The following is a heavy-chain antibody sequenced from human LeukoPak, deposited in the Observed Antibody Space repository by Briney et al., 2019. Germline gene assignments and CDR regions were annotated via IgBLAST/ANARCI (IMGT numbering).Heavy chain of an antibody. D-gene: IGHD2-2*01. CDR1: GGTFSSYA. Sequence: SVKVSCKASGGTFSSYAISWVRQAPGQGLEWMGGIIPIFGTANYAQKFQGRVTITTDESTSTAYMELSSLRSEDTAVYYCARGYVVPAATGYFQHWGQGTLVTVSS. J-gene: IGHJ1*01. CDR2: IIPIFGTA. CDR3: ARGYVVPAATGYFQH. V-gene: IGHV1-69*05.